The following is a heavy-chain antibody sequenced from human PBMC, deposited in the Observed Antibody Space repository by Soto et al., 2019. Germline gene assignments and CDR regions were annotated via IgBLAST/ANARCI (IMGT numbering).Heavy chain of an antibody. CDR3: ARSGSRHQLGYCTNGVCYLGGNWFDP. D-gene: IGHD2-8*01. V-gene: IGHV4-31*11. J-gene: IGHJ5*02. CDR2: IYYSGST. Sequence: TLSSTCAFAGISIRSGGYYWSWIRQHTGKGLEWIGYIYYSGSTYYNPSLKSRVTISVDTSKNQFSLKLSSVTAADTAVYYCARSGSRHQLGYCTNGVCYLGGNWFDPWGQGTLVTVS. CDR1: GISIRSGGYY.